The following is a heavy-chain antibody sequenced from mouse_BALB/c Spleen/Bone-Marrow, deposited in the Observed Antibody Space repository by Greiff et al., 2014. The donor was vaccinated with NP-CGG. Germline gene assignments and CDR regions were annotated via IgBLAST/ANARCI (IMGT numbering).Heavy chain of an antibody. J-gene: IGHJ2*01. CDR2: INPYNDAT. Sequence: EVQLQQSGPELVKPGASVKMSCKASGYTFTSYVIHWVKQKPGQGLEWIGYINPYNDATKFNERFKGKATLTSDKSSSTAYMVLSILTSEDPAVYYCAREGVDYFDYWGQGTTLTVSS. CDR3: AREGVDYFDY. V-gene: IGHV1-14*01. CDR1: GYTFTSYV.